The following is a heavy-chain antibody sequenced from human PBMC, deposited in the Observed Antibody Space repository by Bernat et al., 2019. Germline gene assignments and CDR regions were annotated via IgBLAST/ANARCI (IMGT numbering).Heavy chain of an antibody. D-gene: IGHD2/OR15-2a*01. CDR2: ISDSGYST. CDR1: GFTFSRYV. J-gene: IGHJ3*02. Sequence: EVQLLESGGGLVQSGGSLRLSCAASGFTFSRYVMNWVRQAPGKGLEWVSTISDSGYSTYYADSVKGRFTISRDNSKNTLYLQMNSLRAEDTAVYYCAKRADFNAFDIWGQGTMVTVSS. CDR3: AKRADFNAFDI. V-gene: IGHV3-23*01.